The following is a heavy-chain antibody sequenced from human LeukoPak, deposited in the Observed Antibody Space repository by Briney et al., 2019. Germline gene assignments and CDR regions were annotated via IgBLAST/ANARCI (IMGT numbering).Heavy chain of an antibody. CDR2: IYYSGST. J-gene: IGHJ4*02. D-gene: IGHD3-3*01. Sequence: NASETLSLTCTVSGGSISSSSYYWGWIRQPPGKGLEWIGSIYYSGSTYYNPSLKSRVTISVDTSKNQFSLKLSSVTAADTAVYYCARQPYYDFWSGNKGVFDYWGQGTLVTVSS. CDR1: GGSISSSSYY. V-gene: IGHV4-39*01. CDR3: ARQPYYDFWSGNKGVFDY.